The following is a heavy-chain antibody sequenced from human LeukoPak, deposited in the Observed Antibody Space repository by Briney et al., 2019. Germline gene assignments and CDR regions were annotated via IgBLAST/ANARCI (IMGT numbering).Heavy chain of an antibody. CDR1: GYTFTNYG. CDR2: ISAYNGDT. CDR3: ARGGVGSGTNNIDNWFDP. D-gene: IGHD3-10*01. J-gene: IGHJ5*02. Sequence: ASVKVSCKASGYTFTNYGITWVRQAPGQGLEWMGWISAYNGDTNHAHKLQGRVTMTTDTSTSTAYMELRSLRSDDTAVYYCARGGVGSGTNNIDNWFDPWGQGTRVTVSS. V-gene: IGHV1-18*01.